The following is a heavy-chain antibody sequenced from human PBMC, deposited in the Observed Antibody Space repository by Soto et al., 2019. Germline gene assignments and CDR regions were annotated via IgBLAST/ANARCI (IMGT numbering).Heavy chain of an antibody. V-gene: IGHV1-18*01. CDR3: ARGRYGDY. D-gene: IGHD1-1*01. CDR1: GYTFTSYG. J-gene: IGHJ4*02. CDR2: FSAHNGNT. Sequence: QVHLVQSGAEVKKPGASVKVSCKASGYTFTSYGITWVRQAPGQGLEWMGWFSAHNGNTDYAQKLQGRVIVTRDTSTSTAYMELRSLISDDPAVYYCARGRYGDYWGQGALVTVSS.